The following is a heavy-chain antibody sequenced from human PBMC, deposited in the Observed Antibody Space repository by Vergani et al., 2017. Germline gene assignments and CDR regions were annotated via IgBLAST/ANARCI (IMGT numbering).Heavy chain of an antibody. CDR1: GFTFSNPW. J-gene: IGHJ2*01. D-gene: IGHD3-3*01. CDR3: AKDHYDFWSGYPNLSPFDL. V-gene: IGHV3-7*03. Sequence: EVQLVESGGTLVQPGGSLRLSCVASGFTFSNPWMSWVRQAPGKGLEWVANIKKDGITKHYVDTVKGRFTVSRDNAKNSLYLQMNSLRAEDTALYYCAKDHYDFWSGYPNLSPFDLWGRGTLVTVSS. CDR2: IKKDGITK.